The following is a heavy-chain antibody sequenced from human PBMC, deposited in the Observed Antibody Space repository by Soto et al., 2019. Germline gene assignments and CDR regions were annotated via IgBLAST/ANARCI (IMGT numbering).Heavy chain of an antibody. V-gene: IGHV1-69*12. CDR1: GGTFSSYA. CDR2: IIPIFGTA. Sequence: QVQLVQSGAEVKKPGSSVKVSCKASGGTFSSYAISWVRQAPGQGLEWMGGIIPIFGTANYAQKFQGRVRFTADESTSTAYMDLSSLRSEDTAVYYCARAIESSGGNGIPEYFDYWGQGTLVTVSS. J-gene: IGHJ4*02. D-gene: IGHD3-22*01. CDR3: ARAIESSGGNGIPEYFDY.